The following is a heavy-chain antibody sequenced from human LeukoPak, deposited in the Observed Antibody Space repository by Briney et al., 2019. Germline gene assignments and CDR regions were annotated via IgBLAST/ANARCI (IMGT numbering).Heavy chain of an antibody. CDR2: INSDGSST. J-gene: IGHJ4*02. V-gene: IGHV3-74*01. Sequence: PGGPLRLSCAASGFTFSSYWMHWVRQAPGKGLVWVSRINSDGSSTSYADSVKGRFTISRDNAKNTLYLQMNSLRAEDTAVYYCASILGYCTNGVCSDYWGQGTLVTVSS. D-gene: IGHD2-8*01. CDR1: GFTFSSYW. CDR3: ASILGYCTNGVCSDY.